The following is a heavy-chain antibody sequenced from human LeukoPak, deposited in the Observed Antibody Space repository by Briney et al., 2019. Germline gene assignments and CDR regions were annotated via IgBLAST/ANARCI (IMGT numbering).Heavy chain of an antibody. CDR2: INAGNGNT. CDR1: GYTFTSYA. Sequence: ASVKVSCKASGYTFTSYAMHWVRQAPGQRLEWMGWINAGNGNTKYSQNFQGRVTFISNTSATTAFMELSSLRSEDAAVYYCARDSGSWNNDYWGQGTLVTVSS. CDR3: ARDSGSWNNDY. V-gene: IGHV1-3*01. J-gene: IGHJ4*02. D-gene: IGHD1/OR15-1a*01.